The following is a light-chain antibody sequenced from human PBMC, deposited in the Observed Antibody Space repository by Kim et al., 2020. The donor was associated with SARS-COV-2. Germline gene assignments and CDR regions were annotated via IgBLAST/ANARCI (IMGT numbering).Light chain of an antibody. J-gene: IGLJ2*01. CDR2: GNT. Sequence: QSVLTQPPSVSGAPGQRVTISCTGSTSNIGGGYDAQWYQHLPGKAPKLLIYGNTKRPSGVPDRFSGSKFGTSASLAIAGLQTEDEADYYCQSYDSSPSAVVFGGGTKVTVL. V-gene: IGLV1-40*01. CDR3: QSYDSSPSAVV. CDR1: TSNIGGGYD.